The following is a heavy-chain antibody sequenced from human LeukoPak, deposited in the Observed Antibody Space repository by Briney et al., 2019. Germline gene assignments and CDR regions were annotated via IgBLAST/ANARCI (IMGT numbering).Heavy chain of an antibody. V-gene: IGHV4-59*01. CDR1: GGSISSYY. CDR2: IYYSGST. D-gene: IGHD5-12*01. Sequence: SETLSLTCTVSGGSISSYYWSWVRQPPGKGLGWIGYIYYSGSTNYNPSLKSRVTISVDTSKNQFSLKLSSVTAADTAVYYCARGVATILFDPWGQGTLVTVSS. J-gene: IGHJ5*02. CDR3: ARGVATILFDP.